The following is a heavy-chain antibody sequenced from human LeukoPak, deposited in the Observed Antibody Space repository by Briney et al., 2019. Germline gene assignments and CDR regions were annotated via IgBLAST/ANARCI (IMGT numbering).Heavy chain of an antibody. CDR1: GTSINRGTHY. J-gene: IGHJ4*02. Sequence: SQTLSLTCTVSGTSINRGTHYWSWVRQAAGKGLQWLGRVYATGNTNYNPSLWSRLSISIDTSRNQFSLRLGSVTAADTGIYYCARDRSYYSDTGSDYWGQGKMVIVSS. V-gene: IGHV4-61*02. CDR3: ARDRSYYSDTGSDY. D-gene: IGHD2-8*02. CDR2: VYATGNT.